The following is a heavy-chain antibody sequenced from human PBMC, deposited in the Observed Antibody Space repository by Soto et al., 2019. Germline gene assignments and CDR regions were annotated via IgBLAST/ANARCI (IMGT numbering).Heavy chain of an antibody. D-gene: IGHD2-15*01. CDR2: MDPKSGNT. J-gene: IGHJ4*02. V-gene: IGHV1-8*01. CDR1: GYTFTKYD. CDR3: ARGRGWRDY. Sequence: QVQLVQSGAEVKKPGASVKVSCKASGYTFTKYDINWVRQAPGQGLEWMGWMDPKSGNTDYAQKFQGRVTITRNTSISTAYLEVSSLSSEDTAVYFCARGRGWRDYWGQGTLVTVSS.